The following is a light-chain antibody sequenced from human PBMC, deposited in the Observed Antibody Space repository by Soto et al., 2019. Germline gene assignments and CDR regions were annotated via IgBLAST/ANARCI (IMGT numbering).Light chain of an antibody. Sequence: QSALTQPASVSGSPGQSITISCTGTSSDVGDYNYVSWYQQHPGKAPKLMIYEVSNRPSGVSNRFSGSKSGNTASLTISGLQAEDEADYYCSSYTSSNTWVFGGGTKATVL. J-gene: IGLJ3*02. CDR3: SSYTSSNTWV. CDR1: SSDVGDYNY. V-gene: IGLV2-14*01. CDR2: EVS.